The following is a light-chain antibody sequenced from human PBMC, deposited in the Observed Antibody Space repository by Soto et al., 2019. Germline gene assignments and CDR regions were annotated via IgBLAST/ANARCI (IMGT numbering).Light chain of an antibody. Sequence: DIQMTQSPSSQSASVGDRVTITCRASQSINSYLNWYQQKPGKAPKLLIYAASSLQSGVPSRFSGSGSATDFTLTISSLPPDDFATYYCQQSFSTPRTFGQGTRV. J-gene: IGKJ1*01. CDR3: QQSFSTPRT. CDR2: AAS. V-gene: IGKV1-39*01. CDR1: QSINSY.